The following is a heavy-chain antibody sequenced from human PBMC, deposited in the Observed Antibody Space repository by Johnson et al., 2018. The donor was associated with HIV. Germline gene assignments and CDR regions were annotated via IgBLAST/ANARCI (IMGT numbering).Heavy chain of an antibody. CDR2: ISWNSGSI. J-gene: IGHJ3*02. Sequence: VQLVESGGGLVQPGRSLRLSCAASGFTFDDYAMHWVRQAPGKGLEWVSGISWNSGSIAYADSVKGRFTISRDNAKNSLYVQMNSLRAEDTAVYYCAKDTYSHRITVTESGFDIWGQGTMVTVSS. CDR1: GFTFDDYA. D-gene: IGHD4-11*01. V-gene: IGHV3-9*01. CDR3: AKDTYSHRITVTESGFDI.